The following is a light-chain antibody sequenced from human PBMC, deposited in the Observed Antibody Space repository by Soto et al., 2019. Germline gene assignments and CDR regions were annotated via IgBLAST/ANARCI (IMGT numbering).Light chain of an antibody. Sequence: EIVLTQSPATLSLSPGERATLSCRASQSVSSYLAWYQQKPGQAPRLLIYDASNRATGIPARFSGSGSGTDFTLTISSLEPEDFAVYYCQQRSNWPPVFGPGTKGDI. V-gene: IGKV3-11*01. CDR3: QQRSNWPPV. CDR1: QSVSSY. CDR2: DAS. J-gene: IGKJ3*01.